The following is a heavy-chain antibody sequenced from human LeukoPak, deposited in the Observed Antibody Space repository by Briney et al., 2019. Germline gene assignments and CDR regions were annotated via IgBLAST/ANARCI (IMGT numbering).Heavy chain of an antibody. D-gene: IGHD1-1*01. Sequence: GASLKISCKGSGYIFTSYWIGWVRQLPGKGLEWMGIIYPGDSDTRYSPSFQGQVTISADKSISTAYLQWSSLKASDTAMYYCARHETGPYFDYWGQGTLVTVSS. CDR1: GYIFTSYW. V-gene: IGHV5-51*01. CDR3: ARHETGPYFDY. J-gene: IGHJ4*02. CDR2: IYPGDSDT.